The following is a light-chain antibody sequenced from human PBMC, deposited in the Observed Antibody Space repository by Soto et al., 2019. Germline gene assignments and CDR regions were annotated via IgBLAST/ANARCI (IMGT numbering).Light chain of an antibody. J-gene: IGKJ3*01. V-gene: IGKV3-11*01. CDR1: QSVIKY. CDR2: DAS. Sequence: VVTQSPATLSLSPGERAILSCRASQSVIKYFNWYQQKPGQAPRLLIYDASNRPGGIPARFSASGSGTEFTLTSRRLEPEDFADYYWQGRRNWVTFGPGTKVEI. CDR3: QGRRNWVT.